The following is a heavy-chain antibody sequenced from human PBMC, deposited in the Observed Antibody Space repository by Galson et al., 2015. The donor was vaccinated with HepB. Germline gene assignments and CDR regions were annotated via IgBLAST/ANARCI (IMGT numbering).Heavy chain of an antibody. Sequence: SLRLSCAASGFTFGDYAMSWFRQAPGKGLEWVGRIRKKTNSYTTEYAASVKGRFTISRDDSNNSLYLQMNSLKTEDTAVYFCVRSSPRFYFDYWGQGTLVTVSS. CDR2: IRKKTNSYTT. CDR3: VRSSPRFYFDY. CDR1: GFTFGDYA. J-gene: IGHJ4*02. V-gene: IGHV3-72*01.